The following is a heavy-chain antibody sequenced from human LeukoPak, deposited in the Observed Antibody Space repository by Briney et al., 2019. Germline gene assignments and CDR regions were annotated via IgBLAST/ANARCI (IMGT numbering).Heavy chain of an antibody. CDR3: ARAGVRYSYGPGELDY. J-gene: IGHJ4*02. CDR2: IYYSGST. CDR1: GGSFSSYY. Sequence: SETLSLTCAVYGGSFSSYYWSWIRQPPGKGLEWIGYIYYSGSTNYNPSLKSRVTISVDTSKNQFSLKLSSVTAADTAVYYCARAGVRYSYGPGELDYWGQGTLVTVSS. D-gene: IGHD5-18*01. V-gene: IGHV4-59*01.